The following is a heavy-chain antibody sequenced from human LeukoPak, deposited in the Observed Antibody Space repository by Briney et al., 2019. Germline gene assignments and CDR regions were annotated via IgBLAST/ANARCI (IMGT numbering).Heavy chain of an antibody. J-gene: IGHJ4*02. CDR3: ARGRVYYDFWSGYPRFDY. D-gene: IGHD3-3*01. V-gene: IGHV4-34*01. Sequence: SETLSLTRAVYGGSFSGYYWSWIRQPPGKGLEWIGEINHSGSTNYNPSLKSRVTISVDTSKNQFSLKLSSVTAADTAVYYCARGRVYYDFWSGYPRFDYWGQGTLVTVSS. CDR2: INHSGST. CDR1: GGSFSGYY.